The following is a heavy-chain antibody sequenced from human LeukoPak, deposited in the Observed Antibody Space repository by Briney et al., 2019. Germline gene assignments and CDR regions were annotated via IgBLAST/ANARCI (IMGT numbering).Heavy chain of an antibody. CDR3: ARDHYDILTGYHPYYYYYMDV. V-gene: IGHV1-18*04. Sequence: ASVKVSCKASGYTFTGYYMHWVRQAPGQGLEWMGWINPNSGNTNYAQKLQGRVTMTTDTSTSTAYMELRSLRSDDTAVYYCARDHYDILTGYHPYYYYYMDVWGKGTTVTISS. CDR1: GYTFTGYY. D-gene: IGHD3-9*01. J-gene: IGHJ6*03. CDR2: INPNSGNT.